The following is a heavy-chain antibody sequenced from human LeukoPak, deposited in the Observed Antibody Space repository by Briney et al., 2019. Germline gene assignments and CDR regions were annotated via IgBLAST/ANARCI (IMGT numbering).Heavy chain of an antibody. CDR3: ANGITRLD. CDR1: GFTFSSYG. CDR2: ISYDGSNK. J-gene: IGHJ4*02. Sequence: PGGSLRLSCAASGFTFSSYGMHWVRQAPGKGLEWVAVISYDGSNKYYADSVKGRFTISRDNSKDTLYLQMNSLRAEDTAVYYCANGITRLDWGQGTLVTVSS. V-gene: IGHV3-30*18. D-gene: IGHD1-14*01.